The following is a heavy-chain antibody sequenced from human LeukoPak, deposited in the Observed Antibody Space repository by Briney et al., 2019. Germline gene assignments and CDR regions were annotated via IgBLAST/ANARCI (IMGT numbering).Heavy chain of an antibody. D-gene: IGHD2-2*02. J-gene: IGHJ1*01. Sequence: PGGSLRLSCAASGFTFSSYGMHWVRQAPGKGLEWVAFIPYDGSNKYYADSVKGRFTISRDNSKNTLYLQMNSLRAEDTAVYYCPNSRYCSSTSCYTGEYFQHWRQGTLLTVSS. CDR2: IPYDGSNK. CDR1: GFTFSSYG. CDR3: PNSRYCSSTSCYTGEYFQH. V-gene: IGHV3-30*02.